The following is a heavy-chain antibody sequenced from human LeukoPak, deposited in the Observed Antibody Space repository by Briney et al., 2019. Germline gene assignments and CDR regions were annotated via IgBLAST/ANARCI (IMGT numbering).Heavy chain of an antibody. D-gene: IGHD2-21*02. CDR1: GGSISSSSYF. V-gene: IGHV4-39*07. CDR3: ARTGDWSYFDY. Sequence: PSETLSLTCTVSGGSISSSSYFWGWIRQPPGQGLEWIGSISYSGSTYYNPSLKSRVTISVDKSKNQFSLKLSSVTAADTAVYYCARTGDWSYFDYWGQGTLVTVSS. CDR2: ISYSGST. J-gene: IGHJ4*02.